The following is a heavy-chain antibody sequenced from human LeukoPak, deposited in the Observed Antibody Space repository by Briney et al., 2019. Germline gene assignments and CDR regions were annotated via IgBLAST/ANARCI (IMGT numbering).Heavy chain of an antibody. Sequence: GSLKPSCAASGFTFSSYAMGLGRQAPGKGLGWVSAISGSGGSTYYADSVKGRFTISRDNSKNTLYLQMNSLRAEDTAVYYCAKQDIVVVPAAMGGPNWFDPWGQGTLVTVSS. CDR3: AKQDIVVVPAAMGGPNWFDP. D-gene: IGHD2-2*01. V-gene: IGHV3-23*01. CDR2: ISGSGGST. CDR1: GFTFSSYA. J-gene: IGHJ5*02.